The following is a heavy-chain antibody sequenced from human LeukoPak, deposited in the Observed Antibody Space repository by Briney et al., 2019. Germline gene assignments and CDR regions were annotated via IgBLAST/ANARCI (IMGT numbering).Heavy chain of an antibody. V-gene: IGHV3-23*01. CDR3: AKEGRGMGAATIDY. CDR1: GFTFSSYA. D-gene: IGHD1-26*01. CDR2: ISGRGGST. Sequence: GGSLRLSCAASGFTFSSYAMSWVRQAPGKGLEWVSVISGRGGSTYYAGSVGRFSISRENSNNTWYLQMTSLRAEDTAVYYCAKEGRGMGAATIDYWGQGTLVTVSS. J-gene: IGHJ4*02.